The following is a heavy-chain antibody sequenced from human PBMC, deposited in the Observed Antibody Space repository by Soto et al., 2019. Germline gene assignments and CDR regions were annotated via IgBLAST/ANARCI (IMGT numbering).Heavy chain of an antibody. V-gene: IGHV1-18*01. CDR1: GFTFTSYG. J-gene: IGHJ4*02. CDR2: ISAYNGNT. D-gene: IGHD3-3*01. Sequence: ASVKVSCKASGFTFTSYGVSWVRQAPGQGLEWMGWISAYNGNTNYAQKLQGRVTMTTDTSTSTAYMELRSLRPDDTAVYYCASGRRFGYYAWGYWGQGTLVTVSS. CDR3: ASGRRFGYYAWGY.